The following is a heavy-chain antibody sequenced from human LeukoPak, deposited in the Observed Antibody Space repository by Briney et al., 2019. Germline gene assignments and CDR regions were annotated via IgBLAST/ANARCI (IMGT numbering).Heavy chain of an antibody. V-gene: IGHV4-39*01. CDR2: MYYSGST. CDR3: ARHRTIYYDSSGYWV. Sequence: SETLSLTCTVSGGSIRRSSYYWGWIRQPPGKGLEWIGSMYYSGSTYYNPSLKSRVTISVDTSKNQFSLKLSSATAADTAVYYCARHRTIYYDSSGYWVWGQGTLVTVSS. CDR1: GGSIRRSSYY. J-gene: IGHJ4*02. D-gene: IGHD3-22*01.